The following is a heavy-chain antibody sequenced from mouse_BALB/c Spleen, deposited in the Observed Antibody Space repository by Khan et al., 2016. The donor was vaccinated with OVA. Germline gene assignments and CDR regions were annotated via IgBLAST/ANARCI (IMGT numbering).Heavy chain of an antibody. CDR3: ARRTGSSFAY. CDR2: IDPPNGNT. V-gene: IGHV14-3*02. CDR1: GLNIKDTY. D-gene: IGHD4-1*01. Sequence: VQLQQSGAELVKSGATVKLSCTASGLNIKDTYMHWLKQWPEQGLEWIGRIDPPNGNTKYDPKFQGKATITADTSSNTAYLQLSSLTSEVTAVDYCARRTGSSFAYWGQGTLVTVSA. J-gene: IGHJ3*01.